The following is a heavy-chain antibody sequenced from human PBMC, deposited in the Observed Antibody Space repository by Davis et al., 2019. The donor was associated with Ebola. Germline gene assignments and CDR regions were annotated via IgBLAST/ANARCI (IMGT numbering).Heavy chain of an antibody. CDR2: IKHSGST. D-gene: IGHD2-2*01. Sequence: MPGGSLRLSCAVYGGSFSDYYWNWIRQLPGKGLEWIGEIKHSGSTNNNPSLKSRVTISVDTSKNQFSLKLSSVTAAATAVYYCTRGRGAGVLVLAATPWYYGRDVWGQGTTVTVSS. J-gene: IGHJ6*02. CDR3: TRGRGAGVLVLAATPWYYGRDV. V-gene: IGHV4-34*01. CDR1: GGSFSDYY.